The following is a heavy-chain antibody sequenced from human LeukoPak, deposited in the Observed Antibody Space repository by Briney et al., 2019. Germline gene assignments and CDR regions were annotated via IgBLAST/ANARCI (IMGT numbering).Heavy chain of an antibody. CDR2: INPNSGGT. V-gene: IGHV1-2*02. D-gene: IGHD3-3*01. CDR3: ARTPPNYDFWSGYPLDP. CDR1: GYTFTGYY. Sequence: ASVKVSCKASGYTFTGYYMHWVRQAPGRGLEWMGCINPNSGGTNYAQKFQGRVTMTRDTSISTAYMELSRLRSDDTAVYYCARTPPNYDFWSGYPLDPWGQGTLVTVSS. J-gene: IGHJ5*02.